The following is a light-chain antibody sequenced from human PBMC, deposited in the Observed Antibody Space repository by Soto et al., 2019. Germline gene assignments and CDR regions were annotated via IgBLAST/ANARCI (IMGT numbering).Light chain of an antibody. V-gene: IGKV3-15*01. Sequence: EIVMTQSPATLSVSPGERATLSCRASQSVSSNLAWYQQKPGQAPRLLIYGASTRATGIPARFSGSGSGTEFPLTINRLQFEDFAVYYCQQYNNWPPEGTFGQGTKVEIK. CDR3: QQYNNWPPEGT. J-gene: IGKJ1*01. CDR2: GAS. CDR1: QSVSSN.